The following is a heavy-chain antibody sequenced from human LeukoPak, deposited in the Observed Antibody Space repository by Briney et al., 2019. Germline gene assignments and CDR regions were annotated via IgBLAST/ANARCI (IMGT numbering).Heavy chain of an antibody. J-gene: IGHJ5*02. D-gene: IGHD3-10*01. CDR2: INPSGGST. V-gene: IGHV1-46*01. CDR1: GYTFTSYY. CDR3: ARDRSELWFGELSSNNWFDP. Sequence: GASVKVSCKASGYTFTSYYMHWVRQAPGQGLEWMGIINPSGGSTSYAQKFQGRVTMTRDTSTSTVYMELSSLRSEDTAVYYCARDRSELWFGELSSNNWFDPWGQGTLVTVSS.